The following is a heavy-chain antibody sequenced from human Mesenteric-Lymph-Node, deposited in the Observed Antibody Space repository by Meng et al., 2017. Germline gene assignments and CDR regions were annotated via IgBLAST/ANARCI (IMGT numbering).Heavy chain of an antibody. Sequence: QVRLVQSGAEVKKPGASLKVSCKASGYTFTNYGISWVRQAPGQGLEWMGWISAYNGNTNYAQKLQGRVTMTTDTSMSTAYMELRSLRSDDTAVYYCARVSDDYDRTGYYNFDYRGQGTLVTVSS. D-gene: IGHD3-22*01. CDR3: ARVSDDYDRTGYYNFDY. J-gene: IGHJ4*02. CDR1: GYTFTNYG. V-gene: IGHV1-18*01. CDR2: ISAYNGNT.